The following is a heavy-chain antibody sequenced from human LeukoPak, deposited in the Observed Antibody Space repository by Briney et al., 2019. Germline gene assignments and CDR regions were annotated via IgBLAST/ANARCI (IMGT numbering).Heavy chain of an antibody. CDR2: IKSKTDGGTT. CDR3: TTDPDGGEWFGDAFDI. CDR1: GFTFSNAW. J-gene: IGHJ3*02. V-gene: IGHV3-15*01. Sequence: GGSLRLSCAASGFTFSNAWMSWVRQAPGKGLEWVGRIKSKTDGGTTDYAAPVEGRFTISRDDSKNTLYLQMNSLKTEDTAVYYCTTDPDGGEWFGDAFDIWGQETMVTVSS. D-gene: IGHD3-10*01.